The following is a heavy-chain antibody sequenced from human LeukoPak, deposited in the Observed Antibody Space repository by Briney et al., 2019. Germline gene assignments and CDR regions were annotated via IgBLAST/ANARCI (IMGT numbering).Heavy chain of an antibody. Sequence: PGGSLRLSCAASGFTFSGSAMHWVRQASRKGLEWVGRIRSKANSYATAYAASVKGRFTISRDDSKNTAYLQMNSLKTEDTAVYYCTRAGEGADYWGQGTLVTVSS. CDR1: GFTFSGSA. D-gene: IGHD1-26*01. J-gene: IGHJ4*02. CDR2: IRSKANSYAT. CDR3: TRAGEGADY. V-gene: IGHV3-73*01.